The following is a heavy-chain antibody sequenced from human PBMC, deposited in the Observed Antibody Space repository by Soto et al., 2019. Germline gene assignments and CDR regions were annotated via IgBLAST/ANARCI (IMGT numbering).Heavy chain of an antibody. V-gene: IGHV3-30*18. CDR3: VKDRVGLTTMRYYFEY. CDR1: GFTFIGYG. J-gene: IGHJ4*02. CDR2: ISHDGKKQ. Sequence: GGSLRLSCAASGFTFIGYGMHWVRQAPGKGLEWVAVISHDGKKQVYADSVKGRFTISRDNSKNTVDLQMNSLRADDAALYCCVKDRVGLTTMRYYFEYWGPGALVTVSS. D-gene: IGHD4-17*01.